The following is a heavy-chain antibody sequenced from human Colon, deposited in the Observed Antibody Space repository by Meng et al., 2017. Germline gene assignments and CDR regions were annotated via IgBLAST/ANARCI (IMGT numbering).Heavy chain of an antibody. V-gene: IGHV3-23*01. CDR1: GFPLDNYA. J-gene: IGHJ4*02. CDR3: ATQNFDY. Sequence: GESLKISCAASGFPLDNYAMSWVRQAPGKGLDWVSTIRANGDTYYVDSVKDRFIISRDDSTNTLSLQMNGLRGDDSAVYFCATQNFDYWGQGTLVTVSS. CDR2: IRANGDT.